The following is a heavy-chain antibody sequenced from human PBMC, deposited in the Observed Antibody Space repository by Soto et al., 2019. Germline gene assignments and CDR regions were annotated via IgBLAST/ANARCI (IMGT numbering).Heavy chain of an antibody. V-gene: IGHV1-69*02. D-gene: IGHD3-9*01. CDR2: IIPILGIA. Sequence: SVKVSCKASGGTFSSYTISWVRQAPGQGLEWIGRIIPILGIANYAQKFQGRVTITADKSTSTAYMELSSLRSEDTAVYYCARAAQLRYFDWLSSFDYWGQETLVTVSS. CDR3: ARAAQLRYFDWLSSFDY. J-gene: IGHJ4*02. CDR1: GGTFSSYT.